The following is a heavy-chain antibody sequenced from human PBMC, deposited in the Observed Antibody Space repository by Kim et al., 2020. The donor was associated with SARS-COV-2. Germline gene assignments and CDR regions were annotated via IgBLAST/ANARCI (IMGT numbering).Heavy chain of an antibody. CDR3: ARATGGWFDP. Sequence: SKYAADSVKGRFTITRDNSKNTLYIQMNSLRAEDTAVYYCARATGGWFDPWGQGTLVTVSS. V-gene: IGHV3-66*01. J-gene: IGHJ5*02. CDR2: SK. D-gene: IGHD3-10*01.